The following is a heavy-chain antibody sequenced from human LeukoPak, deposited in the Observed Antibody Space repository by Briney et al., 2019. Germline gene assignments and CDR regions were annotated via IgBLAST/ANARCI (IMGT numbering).Heavy chain of an antibody. J-gene: IGHJ4*02. CDR1: GGSFSGYY. Sequence: PSETLSLTCAVYGGSFSGYYWSWIRQPPGKGLEWIGEINHSGSTNYNPSLKSRVTISVDTSKNQFSLKLSSVTAADTAVYYCAKTPPPGATAHGGVDYWGQGTLVTVSS. D-gene: IGHD3-16*01. CDR2: INHSGST. CDR3: AKTPPPGATAHGGVDY. V-gene: IGHV4-34*01.